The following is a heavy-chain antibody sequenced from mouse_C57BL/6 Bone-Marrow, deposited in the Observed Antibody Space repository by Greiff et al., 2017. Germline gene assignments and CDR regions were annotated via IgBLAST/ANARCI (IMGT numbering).Heavy chain of an antibody. J-gene: IGHJ4*01. V-gene: IGHV1-15*01. Sequence: VHLVESGAELVRPGASVTLSCKASGYTFTDYEMHWVKQTPVHGLEWIGAIDPETGGTAYNQKFKGKAILTADKSSSTAYMELRSLTSEDSAVYYCTRGPYYYGSSPYYAMDYWGQGTSVTVSS. D-gene: IGHD1-1*01. CDR3: TRGPYYYGSSPYYAMDY. CDR1: GYTFTDYE. CDR2: IDPETGGT.